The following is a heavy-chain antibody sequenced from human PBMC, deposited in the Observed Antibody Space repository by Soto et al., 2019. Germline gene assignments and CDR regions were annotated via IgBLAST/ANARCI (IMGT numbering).Heavy chain of an antibody. V-gene: IGHV3-7*04. Sequence: EVQMVASGGGVVQPGGSLRLSCAASGFTFSDQWMSWFRQAPGKGLEWVANINADGSAKSHVDSVEGRFTTSRENAKNFLYLQMNTLRGEDTAVYYCSRGPFWGQGTLVTVSS. CDR2: INADGSAK. CDR1: GFTFSDQW. CDR3: SRGPF. J-gene: IGHJ4*02. D-gene: IGHD3-3*02.